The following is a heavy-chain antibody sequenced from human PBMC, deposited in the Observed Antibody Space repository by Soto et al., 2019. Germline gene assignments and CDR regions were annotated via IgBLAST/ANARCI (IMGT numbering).Heavy chain of an antibody. CDR2: IKQDGSVK. J-gene: IGHJ5*02. Sequence: EVQLVESGRGLVQPGGSLRLSCVASGFTFSNYWMTWVRQAPGKGLEWVANIKQDGSVKWYVDSVKGRFTVSRDNGENKLYLQMNSLRAEDTAVYYCARVRYYHDVSGYRWFDPWGQGTLVTVSS. V-gene: IGHV3-7*05. CDR1: GFTFSNYW. D-gene: IGHD3-22*01. CDR3: ARVRYYHDVSGYRWFDP.